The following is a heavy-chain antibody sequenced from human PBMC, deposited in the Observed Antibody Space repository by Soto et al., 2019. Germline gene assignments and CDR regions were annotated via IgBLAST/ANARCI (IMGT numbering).Heavy chain of an antibody. D-gene: IGHD1-20*01. CDR2: IYYSGST. J-gene: IGHJ4*02. V-gene: IGHV4-59*04. CDR1: GGSISSYY. Sequence: SETLYLTCTVSGGSISSYYWSWIRQPPGKGLEWIGYIYYSGSTYYNPSLKSRVTISVDTSKNQFSLKLSSVTAADTAVYYCARLITGTANFDYWGQGTLVTVSS. CDR3: ARLITGTANFDY.